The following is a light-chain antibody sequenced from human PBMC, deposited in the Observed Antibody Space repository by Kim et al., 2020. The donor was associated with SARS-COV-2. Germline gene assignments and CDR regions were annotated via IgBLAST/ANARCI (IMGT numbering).Light chain of an antibody. CDR1: QSVRSSH. J-gene: IGKJ1*01. CDR2: GAA. Sequence: SPGEGATLSCRASQSVRSSHLAWYQQKPGQAPRLLIYGAASRATGIPDRFSGSGSGTGFTLTISRLEPEDFALYYCQQYGTSPWTFGQGTKVDIK. V-gene: IGKV3-20*01. CDR3: QQYGTSPWT.